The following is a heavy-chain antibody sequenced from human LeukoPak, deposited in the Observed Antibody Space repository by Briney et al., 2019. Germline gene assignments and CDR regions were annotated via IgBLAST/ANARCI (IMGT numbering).Heavy chain of an antibody. D-gene: IGHD3-9*01. V-gene: IGHV4-59*01. CDR2: IYYSGST. CDR3: ARVPILTGYYTYYFDY. CDR1: GGSISSYY. J-gene: IGHJ4*02. Sequence: RSSETLSLTCTVSGGSISSYYWSWIRQPPGKGLEWIGYIYYSGSTNYNPSLKSRVTISVDTSKNQFSLKLSSVTAADTAVYYCARVPILTGYYTYYFDYWGQGTLVTVPS.